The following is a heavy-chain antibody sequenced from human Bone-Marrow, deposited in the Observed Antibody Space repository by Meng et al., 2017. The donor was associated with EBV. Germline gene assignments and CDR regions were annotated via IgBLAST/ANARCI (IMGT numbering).Heavy chain of an antibody. J-gene: IGHJ5*02. D-gene: IGHD6-19*01. CDR2: TSPIFGTA. CDR3: ARASAVAGTWWFDP. V-gene: IGHV1-69*01. CDR1: VCAFCSYA. Sequence: QLVQSGSGWYIPGSSVTVSCKSSVCAFCSYAISWVRQAPGQGLEWMGVTSPIFGTANYAQKFQGRVTITADESTSTAYMELSSLISEDTAVYYCARASAVAGTWWFDPWGQGTLVTVSS.